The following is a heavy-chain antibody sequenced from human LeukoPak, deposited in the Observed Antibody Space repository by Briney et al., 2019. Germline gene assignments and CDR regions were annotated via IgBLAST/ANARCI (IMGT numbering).Heavy chain of an antibody. Sequence: PGRSLRPSCAASGFTFSSYAMHWVRQAPGKGLEWVAVISYDGSNKYYADSVKGRFTISRDNSKNTLYLQMNSLRAEDTAVYYCARASIFGVVILSPFDYWGQGTLVTVSS. J-gene: IGHJ4*02. CDR2: ISYDGSNK. V-gene: IGHV3-30*04. CDR1: GFTFSSYA. CDR3: ARASIFGVVILSPFDY. D-gene: IGHD3-3*01.